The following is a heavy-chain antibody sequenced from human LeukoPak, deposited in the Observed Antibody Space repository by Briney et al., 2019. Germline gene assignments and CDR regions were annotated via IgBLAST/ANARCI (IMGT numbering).Heavy chain of an antibody. J-gene: IGHJ4*02. CDR1: GFTFSSYA. V-gene: IGHV3-21*01. CDR3: AREGYYYDSSGYYLNSGFDY. CDR2: ISSSSGFI. D-gene: IGHD3-22*01. Sequence: GGSLRLSCAASGFTFSSYAMSWVRQAPGKGLEWVSSISSSSGFIYYADSVKGRFTISRDNAENSLYLQMNSLRAEDTAVYYCAREGYYYDSSGYYLNSGFDYWGQGTLVTVSS.